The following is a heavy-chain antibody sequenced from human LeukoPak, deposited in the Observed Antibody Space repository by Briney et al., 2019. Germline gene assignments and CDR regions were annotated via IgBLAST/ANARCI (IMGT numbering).Heavy chain of an antibody. CDR1: GGSLSSTHG. J-gene: IGHJ4*02. CDR3: ARDYSGSLDY. Sequence: SETLSLTCTVSGGSLSSTHGWSWIRQPPGKGLEWIGYSQNSGCTNCNPSLKSRVTISVDTSKNQFSLKLSSVTAADTAVYYCARDYSGSLDYWGQGTLVTVSS. D-gene: IGHD3-10*01. CDR2: SQNSGCT. V-gene: IGHV4-61*01.